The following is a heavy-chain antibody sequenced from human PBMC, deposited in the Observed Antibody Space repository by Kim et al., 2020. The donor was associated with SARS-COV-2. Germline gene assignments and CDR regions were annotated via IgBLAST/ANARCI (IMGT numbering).Heavy chain of an antibody. V-gene: IGHV4-34*01. Sequence: LKSRVTISVDTSKNQFSLKLSSVTAADTALYYCARVRSGGLYYYYYYGMDVWGQGTTVTVSS. D-gene: IGHD2-15*01. CDR3: ARVRSGGLYYYYYYGMDV. J-gene: IGHJ6*02.